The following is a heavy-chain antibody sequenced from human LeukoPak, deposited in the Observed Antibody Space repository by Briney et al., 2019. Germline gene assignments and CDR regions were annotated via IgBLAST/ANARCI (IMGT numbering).Heavy chain of an antibody. D-gene: IGHD1-26*01. CDR2: IYYSGST. CDR1: GGSISSAGYY. J-gene: IGHJ3*02. CDR3: AKWEPEGSHAFDI. V-gene: IGHV4-31*09. Sequence: PSETLSLTCTVSGGSISSAGYYWSWIRQHPGKGLEWIGYIYYSGSTYYNPSPKSRITISVDKSKNQFSLKLSSVTAADTAVYYCAKWEPEGSHAFDIWGQGTMVTVSS.